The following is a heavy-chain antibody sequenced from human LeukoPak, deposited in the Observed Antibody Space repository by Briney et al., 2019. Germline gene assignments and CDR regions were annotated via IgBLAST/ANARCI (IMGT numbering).Heavy chain of an antibody. D-gene: IGHD3-9*01. CDR2: ISAYNGNT. CDR1: GYTFTSYG. Sequence: ATVKVSCKASGYTFTSYGISWVRQAPGQGLEWMGWISAYNGNTNYAQKLQGRVTMTTDTSTSTAYMELRSLRSDDTAVYYCAREEYYDILTGYRNWFDPWGQGTLVTVSS. V-gene: IGHV1-18*01. J-gene: IGHJ5*02. CDR3: AREEYYDILTGYRNWFDP.